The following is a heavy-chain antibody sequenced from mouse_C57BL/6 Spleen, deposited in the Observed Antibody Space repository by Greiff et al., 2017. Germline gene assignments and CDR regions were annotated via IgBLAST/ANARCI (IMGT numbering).Heavy chain of an antibody. Sequence: EVKLVESGGGLVQPGESLKLSCESNEYEFPSHDMSWVRKTPEKRLELVAAINSDGGSTYYPDTMERRFIISRDNTKKTLYLQMSSLRSEDTALYYCARRGSYYDYDDWYFDVWGTGTTVTVSS. CDR2: INSDGGST. J-gene: IGHJ1*03. V-gene: IGHV5-2*01. D-gene: IGHD2-4*01. CDR3: ARRGSYYDYDDWYFDV. CDR1: EYEFPSHD.